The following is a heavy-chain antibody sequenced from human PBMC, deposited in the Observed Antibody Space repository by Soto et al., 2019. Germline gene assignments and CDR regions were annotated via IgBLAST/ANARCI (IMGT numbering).Heavy chain of an antibody. J-gene: IGHJ6*02. V-gene: IGHV3-33*01. CDR1: GFTFSSYG. Sequence: QVQLVESGGGVVQPGRSLRLSCAASGFTFSSYGMHWVRQALGKGLEWVAVIWYDGSNKYYADSVKGRFTISRDNSKNTLYLQMNSLRAEDTAVYYCARDFRSSGWYVGNYYYYYGMDVWGQGTTVTVSS. CDR3: ARDFRSSGWYVGNYYYYYGMDV. CDR2: IWYDGSNK. D-gene: IGHD6-19*01.